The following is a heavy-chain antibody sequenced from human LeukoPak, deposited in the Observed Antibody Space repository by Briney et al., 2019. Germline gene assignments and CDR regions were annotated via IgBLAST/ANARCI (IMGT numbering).Heavy chain of an antibody. V-gene: IGHV3-21*01. CDR3: ARARGHYLREAFDI. J-gene: IGHJ3*02. D-gene: IGHD4-17*01. CDR1: GFTLSIYS. Sequence: GGSLTLSCAASGFTLSIYSINWVRQAPGKGLEWVSFISSNSDYIHYADSVKGRFTISRDNAKNSLFLQMSSLRADDTAVYYCARARGHYLREAFDIWGQGTMVTVS. CDR2: ISSNSDYI.